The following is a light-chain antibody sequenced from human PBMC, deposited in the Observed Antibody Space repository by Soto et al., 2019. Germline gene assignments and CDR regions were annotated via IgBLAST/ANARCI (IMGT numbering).Light chain of an antibody. CDR2: AAS. J-gene: IGKJ1*01. CDR1: QSINRY. Sequence: DIQMTQSPSSLSASIGDRVTITCRASQSINRYLNWYQHKPGKAPELLIYAASSLQSGVPSRYSGCGSGTDFTLTISTLQPEYFGTYYCQQSYSIWTFGQGTKMEIK. CDR3: QQSYSIWT. V-gene: IGKV1-39*01.